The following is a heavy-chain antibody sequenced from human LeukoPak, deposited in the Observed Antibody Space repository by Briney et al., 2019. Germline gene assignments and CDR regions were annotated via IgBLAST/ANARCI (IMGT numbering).Heavy chain of an antibody. J-gene: IGHJ5*02. V-gene: IGHV3-30*18. D-gene: IGHD4-23*01. CDR2: ISYDGSNK. CDR3: AKHDYGVNFGFDP. Sequence: GGSLRLSCAASGFTFSSYGMHWVRQAPGKGLEWVAVISYDGSNKHYADSVKGRFTISRDNSKNTLYLQMNSLRAEDTAVYYCAKHDYGVNFGFDPWGQGTLVTVSS. CDR1: GFTFSSYG.